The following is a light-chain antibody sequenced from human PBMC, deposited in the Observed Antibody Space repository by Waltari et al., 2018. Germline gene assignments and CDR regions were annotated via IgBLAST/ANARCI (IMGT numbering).Light chain of an antibody. J-gene: IGKJ4*01. V-gene: IGKV1-13*02. CDR1: QGISSY. Sequence: IQMSQSPSSLSASVGDRVTITCRASQGISSYLNWYQQKPGKAPKLLIYYANSLASGVPSRFSCSGSGTEFTLTISSLQPEDFATYYCQQGNSNPTFGGGTKVEIK. CDR3: QQGNSNPT. CDR2: YAN.